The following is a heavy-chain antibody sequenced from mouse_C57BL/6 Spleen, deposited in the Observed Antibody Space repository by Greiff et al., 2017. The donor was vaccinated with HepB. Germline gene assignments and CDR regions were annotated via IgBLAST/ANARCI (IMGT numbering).Heavy chain of an antibody. V-gene: IGHV1-22*01. J-gene: IGHJ4*01. D-gene: IGHD2-5*01. CDR3: AIAYYSNYYAMDY. Sequence: VQLQQSGPELVKPGASVKMSCKASGYTFTDYNMHWVKQSHGKSLEWIGYINPNNGGTSYNQKFKGKATLTVNKSSSTAYMELRSLTSEDSAVYYCAIAYYSNYYAMDYWGQGTSVTVSS. CDR1: GYTFTDYN. CDR2: INPNNGGT.